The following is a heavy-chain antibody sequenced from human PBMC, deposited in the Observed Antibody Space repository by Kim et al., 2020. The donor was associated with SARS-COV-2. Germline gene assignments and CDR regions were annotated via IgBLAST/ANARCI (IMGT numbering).Heavy chain of an antibody. CDR3: ARVLTFMVRGVNNWFDP. Sequence: SETLSLTCAVYGGSFSGYYWSWIRQPPGKGLEWIGEINHSGSTNYNPSLKSRVTISVDTSKNQFSLTLSSVTAADTAVYYCARVLTFMVRGVNNWFDPWGQGTLVTVSS. D-gene: IGHD3-10*01. CDR1: GGSFSGYY. CDR2: INHSGST. V-gene: IGHV4-34*01. J-gene: IGHJ5*02.